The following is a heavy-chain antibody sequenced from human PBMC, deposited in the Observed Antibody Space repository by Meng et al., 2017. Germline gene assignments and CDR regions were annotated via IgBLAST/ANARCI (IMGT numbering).Heavy chain of an antibody. J-gene: IGHJ4*02. D-gene: IGHD1-1*01. Sequence: SETLSLTCAVYGGSFSDYYWSWIRQPPGKGLEWIGEINHSGSTNYNPSLKSRVTISVDTSKNQFSLKLSSVTAADTAGYYCASFSVGERQFDYWGQGTLVTVSS. CDR2: INHSGST. CDR1: GGSFSDYY. V-gene: IGHV4-34*01. CDR3: ASFSVGERQFDY.